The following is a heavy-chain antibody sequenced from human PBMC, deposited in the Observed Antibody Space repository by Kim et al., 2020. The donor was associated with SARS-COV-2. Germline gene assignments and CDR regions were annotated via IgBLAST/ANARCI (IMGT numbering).Heavy chain of an antibody. V-gene: IGHV4-39*01. CDR2: GSP. Sequence: GSPYDTPSLKRRVTISVDTSKNQFSLELSSVTAADTAVYYCARVSPYFDYWGQGTLVTVSS. J-gene: IGHJ4*02. CDR3: ARVSPYFDY.